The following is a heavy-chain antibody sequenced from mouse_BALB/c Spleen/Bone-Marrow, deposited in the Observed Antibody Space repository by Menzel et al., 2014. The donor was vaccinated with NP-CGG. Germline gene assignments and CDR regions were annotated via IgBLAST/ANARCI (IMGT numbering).Heavy chain of an antibody. Sequence: EVQLQQSGPELVKPGASVKMSCRAFGYTFTRYVIHWVRQKPGQGLDWIGYINPYNEGSKHNEKFKGEATLTSDKSSHTAYMELSSLTSDDSAVYYCARERDYGDYFDYWGQGPTLTVSS. V-gene: IGHV1-14*01. CDR1: GYTFTRYV. CDR2: INPYNEGS. D-gene: IGHD1-1*01. J-gene: IGHJ2*01. CDR3: ARERDYGDYFDY.